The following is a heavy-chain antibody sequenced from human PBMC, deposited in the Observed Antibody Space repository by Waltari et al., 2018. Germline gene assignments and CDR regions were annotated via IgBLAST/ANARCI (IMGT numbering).Heavy chain of an antibody. CDR1: GGSISSGGYY. J-gene: IGHJ4*02. CDR3: ARVERITIFGVVIPYYFDY. Sequence: QVQLQESGPGLVKPSQTLSLTCTVSGGSISSGGYYWSWIRQHPGKGLEWIGYIYYSGGTYYNPSLKSRVTISVDTSKNQFSLKLSSVTAADTAVYYCARVERITIFGVVIPYYFDYWGQGTLVTVSS. D-gene: IGHD3-3*01. V-gene: IGHV4-31*03. CDR2: IYYSGGT.